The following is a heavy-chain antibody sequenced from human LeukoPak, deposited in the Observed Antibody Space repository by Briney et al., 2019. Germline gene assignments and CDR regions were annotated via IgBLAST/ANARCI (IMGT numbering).Heavy chain of an antibody. J-gene: IGHJ5*02. CDR3: ARLPYCSSTSCYSYWFDP. Sequence: ASVKVSCKASGYTFTGYYMQWVRRAPGPGLEWMGWINPNSGGTNYAQKFQGRVTITRDTSISTASMELSRLRSDDTAVYYCARLPYCSSTSCYSYWFDPWGQGTLVTVSS. CDR2: INPNSGGT. CDR1: GYTFTGYY. D-gene: IGHD2-2*01. V-gene: IGHV1-2*02.